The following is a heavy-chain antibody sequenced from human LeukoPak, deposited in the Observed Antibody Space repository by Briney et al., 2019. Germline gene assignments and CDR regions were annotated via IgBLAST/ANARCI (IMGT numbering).Heavy chain of an antibody. D-gene: IGHD2/OR15-2a*01. Sequence: PSETLSLTCTVSGGSISSSSYYWGWIRQPPGKGLEWIGSIYYSGSTYYNPSLKSRVTISVDTSKNQFSLKLSSVTAADTAVYYCAVVLGGFDYWGQGTLVTVSS. V-gene: IGHV4-39*07. CDR3: AVVLGGFDY. CDR1: GGSISSSSYY. J-gene: IGHJ4*02. CDR2: IYYSGST.